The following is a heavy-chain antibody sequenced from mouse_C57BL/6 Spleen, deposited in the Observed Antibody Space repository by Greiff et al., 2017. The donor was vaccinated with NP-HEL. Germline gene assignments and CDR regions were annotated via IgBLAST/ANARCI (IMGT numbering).Heavy chain of an antibody. J-gene: IGHJ4*01. CDR2: FHPYNDDT. Sequence: QVQLKESGAELVKPGASVKMSCKASGYTFTTYPIEWMKQNHGKSLEWIGIFHPYNDDTKYNEKFKGKATLTVEKSSSTFYLELSRLTSVDSAVYYCARGDDYEAMDYWGQGTSVTVSS. CDR3: ARGDDYEAMDY. V-gene: IGHV1-47*01. CDR1: GYTFTTYP.